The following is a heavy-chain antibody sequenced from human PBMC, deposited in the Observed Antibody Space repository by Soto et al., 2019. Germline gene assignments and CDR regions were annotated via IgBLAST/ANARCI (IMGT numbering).Heavy chain of an antibody. D-gene: IGHD2-15*01. V-gene: IGHV4-59*01. CDR3: ARARGSYFDY. Sequence: PSETLSLTCTVSGGSISSYYWRWIRQPPGKGLEWIGYIYYSGSTNYNPSLKSRVTISVDTSKNQFSLKLSSVTAADTAVYYCARARGSYFDYWGQGTLVTVSS. J-gene: IGHJ4*02. CDR2: IYYSGST. CDR1: GGSISSYY.